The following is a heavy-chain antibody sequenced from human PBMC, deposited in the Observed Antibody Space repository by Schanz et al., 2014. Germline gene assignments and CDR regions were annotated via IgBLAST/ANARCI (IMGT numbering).Heavy chain of an antibody. Sequence: QLQVQESGPGLVKPSETLSLSCSFSGGSFSSSSYYWGWIRQPPGKGLEFVGSINYSGSTYYNPSLKSRVTLPVDMSKNHSSLNLSPMTAADTAVYYCARQAGATIPYFDYWGQGTLVTVSS. CDR2: INYSGST. CDR1: GGSFSSSSYY. D-gene: IGHD1-26*01. CDR3: ARQAGATIPYFDY. J-gene: IGHJ4*02. V-gene: IGHV4-39*01.